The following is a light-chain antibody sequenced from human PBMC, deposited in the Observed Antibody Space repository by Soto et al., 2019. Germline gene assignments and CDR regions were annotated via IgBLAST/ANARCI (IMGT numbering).Light chain of an antibody. Sequence: QSVLTQPPSVSAAPGQKVTSSCSGSTSNIGTNFVSWYQHLPGTAPKLLIYDNDNRPSDIPDRFSGSKSGTSATLGITGLQTGDEADYYCGTWDGSLSAGVFGGGTKLTVL. CDR2: DND. CDR1: TSNIGTNF. J-gene: IGLJ3*02. CDR3: GTWDGSLSAGV. V-gene: IGLV1-51*01.